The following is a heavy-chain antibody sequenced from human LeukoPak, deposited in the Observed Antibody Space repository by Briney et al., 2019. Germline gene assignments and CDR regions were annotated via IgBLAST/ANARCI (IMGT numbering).Heavy chain of an antibody. V-gene: IGHV4-59*01. J-gene: IGHJ6*03. CDR1: GGSISGYY. D-gene: IGHD6-13*01. CDR3: ARAKIAAAGTLEYYYYMDV. CDR2: VFYSGST. Sequence: SETLSLTCTVSGGSISGYYWTWIRQPPGRGLEWIGYVFYSGSTNYNPSLKSRVTISVDTSKNQFSLKLSSVTAADTAVYYCARAKIAAAGTLEYYYYMDVWGKGTTVTISS.